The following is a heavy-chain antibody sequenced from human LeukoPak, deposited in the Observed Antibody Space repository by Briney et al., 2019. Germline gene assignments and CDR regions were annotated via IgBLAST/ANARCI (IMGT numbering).Heavy chain of an antibody. J-gene: IGHJ3*02. V-gene: IGHV3-7*01. Sequence: PGGSLRLSCAASGFTFSSYWMSWVRQAPGKGLEWVANIKQDGSEKYYVDSVKGRFTISRDNAKNSLYLQMNSLRAEDTAVYYCARVGIRRGGRYAFDIWGQGTMVTVSS. CDR2: IKQDGSEK. CDR1: GFTFSSYW. CDR3: ARVGIRRGGRYAFDI. D-gene: IGHD2-15*01.